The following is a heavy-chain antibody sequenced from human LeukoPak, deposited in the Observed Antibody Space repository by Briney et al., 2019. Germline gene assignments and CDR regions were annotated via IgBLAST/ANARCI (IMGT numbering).Heavy chain of an antibody. CDR1: GASISSHS. CDR2: ISDSGSA. J-gene: IGHJ6*03. Sequence: SETLSLTCTVSGASISSHSWSWVRQPPGKGLEWIGYISDSGSAKYNPPLKSRVNISLDTSKNQFSLNLSSVTAADTAVYYCANGQSGYRYGYKYYYYIDVWGKGTTVIVSS. D-gene: IGHD5-18*01. CDR3: ANGQSGYRYGYKYYYYIDV. V-gene: IGHV4-59*11.